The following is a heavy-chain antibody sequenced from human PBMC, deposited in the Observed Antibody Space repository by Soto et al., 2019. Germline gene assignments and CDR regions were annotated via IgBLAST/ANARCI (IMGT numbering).Heavy chain of an antibody. D-gene: IGHD3-22*01. CDR1: GFTFSSYI. CDR3: ARAYNYYDSSGYYLLDY. V-gene: IGHV3-48*02. J-gene: IGHJ4*02. Sequence: PGGSLRLSCAASGFTFSSYIMNWVRQAPGKELEWVSYISSSSSTIYYADSVKGRFTISRDNAKNSLYLQMNSLRDEDTAVYYCARAYNYYDSSGYYLLDYWGQGTLVTVSS. CDR2: ISSSSSTI.